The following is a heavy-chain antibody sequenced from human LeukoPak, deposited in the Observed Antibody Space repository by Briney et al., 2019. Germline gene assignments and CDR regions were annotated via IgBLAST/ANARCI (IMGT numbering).Heavy chain of an antibody. CDR1: GGSFSGYY. J-gene: IGHJ4*02. V-gene: IGHV4-34*01. Sequence: SETLSLTCAVYGGSFSGYYWSWIRQPPGKGLEWIGEINHSGSTNYNPSLKSRVTISVDTSKNQFSLKLSSVTAADTAVYYCARHYCSGGSCYSHFDYWGQGTLVTVSS. D-gene: IGHD2-15*01. CDR3: ARHYCSGGSCYSHFDY. CDR2: INHSGST.